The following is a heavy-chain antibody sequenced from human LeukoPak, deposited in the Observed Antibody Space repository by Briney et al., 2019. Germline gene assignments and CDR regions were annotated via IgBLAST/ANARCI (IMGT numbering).Heavy chain of an antibody. CDR2: MSGSGGST. D-gene: IGHD6-25*01. CDR1: GFTFSSYG. V-gene: IGHV3-23*01. Sequence: GGSLRLSCAASGFTFSSYGMSWVRQAPGKGLEWVSAMSGSGGSTYYADSVKGRFTISRDNSKNTLYLQMNSLRAEDTAVYYCAKGMGDRRLPRYFDYWGQGTLVTVSS. CDR3: AKGMGDRRLPRYFDY. J-gene: IGHJ4*02.